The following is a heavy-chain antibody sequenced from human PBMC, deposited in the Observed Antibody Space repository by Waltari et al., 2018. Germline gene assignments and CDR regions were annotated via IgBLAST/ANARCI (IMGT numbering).Heavy chain of an antibody. D-gene: IGHD6-19*01. CDR3: AKDSSGGGLDY. V-gene: IGHV3-30*18. CDR2: IWYDGSNK. J-gene: IGHJ4*02. Sequence: QVQLVESGGGVVQPGRSLRLSCAASGFTFSSYGMHWVRQAPGKGLEWVAVIWYDGSNKYYADSVKGRFTISRDNSKNTLYLQMNSLRAEDTAMYYCAKDSSGGGLDYWGQGTLVTVSS. CDR1: GFTFSSYG.